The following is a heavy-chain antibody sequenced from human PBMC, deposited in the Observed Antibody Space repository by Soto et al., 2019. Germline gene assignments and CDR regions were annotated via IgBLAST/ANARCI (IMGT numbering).Heavy chain of an antibody. J-gene: IGHJ5*02. D-gene: IGHD7-27*01. CDR1: GGSISSSRYY. CDR3: TGVAGVPNWFDP. CDR2: IYYSGST. V-gene: IGHV4-39*01. Sequence: SETLSLTCTVSGGSISSSRYYWGWIRQPPGKGLEWIGSIYYSGSTYYNPSLKSRVTISVDTSKNQFSLKLSSVTAADTAVYYCTGVAGVPNWFDPWGQGTLVTVSS.